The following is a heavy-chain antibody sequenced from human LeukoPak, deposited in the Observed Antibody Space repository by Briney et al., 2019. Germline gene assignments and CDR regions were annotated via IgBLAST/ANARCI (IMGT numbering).Heavy chain of an antibody. D-gene: IGHD3-3*01. J-gene: IGHJ4*02. CDR3: AKAVDFWSGYRSYYFDC. Sequence: GGSLRLSCAASGFTFSNYAMGWVRQAPGEGLEWVSAISSSAGGTYYADSVKGRFTISRNNSKNTLYLQMNSLRAEDTAVYYCAKAVDFWSGYRSYYFDCWGQGTLVTVSS. V-gene: IGHV3-23*01. CDR1: GFTFSNYA. CDR2: ISSSAGGT.